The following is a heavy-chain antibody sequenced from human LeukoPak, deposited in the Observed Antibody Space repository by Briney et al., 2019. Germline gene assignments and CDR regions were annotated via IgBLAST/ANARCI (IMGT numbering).Heavy chain of an antibody. CDR3: ARDLKGIYLYYYYGMDV. CDR2: INHSGST. Sequence: PSETLSLTCAVYGGSFSGYYWSWLRQPPGKGLEWIGVINHSGSTNYNPSLKSRVTISVNTSKNQFSLKLSSVTAADTAVYYCARDLKGIYLYYYYGMDVWGQGTTVTVSS. J-gene: IGHJ6*02. D-gene: IGHD2/OR15-2a*01. V-gene: IGHV4-34*01. CDR1: GGSFSGYY.